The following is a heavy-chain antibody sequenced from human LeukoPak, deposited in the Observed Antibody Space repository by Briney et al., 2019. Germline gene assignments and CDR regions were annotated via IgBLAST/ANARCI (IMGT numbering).Heavy chain of an antibody. V-gene: IGHV3-43*01. D-gene: IGHD2-15*01. CDR3: ARGPNRWWVVSRNWGMDV. J-gene: IGHJ6*02. CDR2: ISWDESTT. Sequence: GGSLRLSCAASGLSIGDNSMHWVRQAPGKGLEWVSLISWDESTTYYSDSVKGRFTVSRGSSKNSLHLQMNSLRTEDTALYYCARGPNRWWVVSRNWGMDVWGQGTTVTVSS. CDR1: GLSIGDNS.